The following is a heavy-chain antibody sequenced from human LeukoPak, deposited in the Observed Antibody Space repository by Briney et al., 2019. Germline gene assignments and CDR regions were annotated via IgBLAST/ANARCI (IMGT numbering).Heavy chain of an antibody. CDR3: AREGGAARTFDY. V-gene: IGHV1-69*13. CDR1: GGTFSSYA. CDR2: IIPIFGTA. J-gene: IGHJ4*02. D-gene: IGHD6-6*01. Sequence: SVKVSCKASGGTFSSYATSWVRQAPGQGLEWMGGIIPIFGTANYAQKFQGRVTITADESTSTAYMELSSLRSEDTAVYYCAREGGAARTFDYWGQGTLVTVSS.